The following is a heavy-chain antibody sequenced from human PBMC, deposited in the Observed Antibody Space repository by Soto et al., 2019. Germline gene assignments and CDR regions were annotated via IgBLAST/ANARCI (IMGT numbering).Heavy chain of an antibody. J-gene: IGHJ4*02. V-gene: IGHV4-34*01. D-gene: IGHD6-13*01. CDR2: IHHDGST. CDR3: ARQSTGYSVEVDY. Sequence: PSETLSLTCAISGGSSSSHSKSWVRQPPGKGLEWIGEIHHDGSTNYNPSLKSRVTISGDTSKNHFSLELSSVTAADTAVYYCARQSTGYSVEVDYWGQGTLVTVSS. CDR1: GGSSSSHS.